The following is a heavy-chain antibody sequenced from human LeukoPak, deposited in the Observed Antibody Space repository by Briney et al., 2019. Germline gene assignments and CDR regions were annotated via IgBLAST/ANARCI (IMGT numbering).Heavy chain of an antibody. CDR3: ATEVLLWFGANSDH. CDR2: IRSKTDGGAT. V-gene: IGHV3-15*01. J-gene: IGHJ4*02. Sequence: GGSLRLSCAASGFTFSNAWMSWVRQAPGKGLEWVGRIRSKTDGGATDYAAPVKGRFTISRDDSKNTLYLQMNSLKTEDTAVYYCATEVLLWFGANSDHWGQGTLVTVSS. CDR1: GFTFSNAW. D-gene: IGHD3-10*01.